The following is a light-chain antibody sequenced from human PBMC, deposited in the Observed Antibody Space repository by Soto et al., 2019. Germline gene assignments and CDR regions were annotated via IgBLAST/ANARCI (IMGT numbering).Light chain of an antibody. CDR2: AAS. V-gene: IGKV1-39*01. CDR3: QQSYSTPVA. Sequence: DIQMTQSPSSLSASVGDRVTITCRASQSISSYLNWYQQKPGKAPKLLIYAASSLQSGVPSRFSGSGSGTDLTITISSLQPEDVETYDGQQSYSTPVAFGQGTKVDIK. J-gene: IGKJ1*01. CDR1: QSISSY.